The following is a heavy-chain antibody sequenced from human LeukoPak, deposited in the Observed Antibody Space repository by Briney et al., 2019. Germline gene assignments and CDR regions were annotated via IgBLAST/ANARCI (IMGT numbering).Heavy chain of an antibody. J-gene: IGHJ4*02. CDR3: ARAQYSNSSY. Sequence: GGSLRLSCAAFGFRFRSYGMYWVRQAPGKGLEWVSVIWYDGNKNFYGDSVKGRFTISRDNPKNTVYLQMNRLRVEDTAMYYCARAQYSNSSYWGQGTLVTVSS. V-gene: IGHV3-33*07. D-gene: IGHD6-6*01. CDR2: IWYDGNKN. CDR1: GFRFRSYG.